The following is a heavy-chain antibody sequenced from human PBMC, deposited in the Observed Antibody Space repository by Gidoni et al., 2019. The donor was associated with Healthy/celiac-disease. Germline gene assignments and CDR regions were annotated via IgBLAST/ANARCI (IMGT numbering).Heavy chain of an antibody. Sequence: QVQLVESGGGLVKPGGSLRLSCSASGFTFSAYYMSWNRQAPGKGLEWGSYISSSSSYTNYADSVKGRFTISRDNAKNSLYLQMNSLRAEDTAVYYCARYLSLLTRGSYRPELNYFDYWGQGTLVTVSS. D-gene: IGHD3-16*02. CDR3: ARYLSLLTRGSYRPELNYFDY. CDR1: GFTFSAYY. V-gene: IGHV3-11*05. CDR2: ISSSSSYT. J-gene: IGHJ4*02.